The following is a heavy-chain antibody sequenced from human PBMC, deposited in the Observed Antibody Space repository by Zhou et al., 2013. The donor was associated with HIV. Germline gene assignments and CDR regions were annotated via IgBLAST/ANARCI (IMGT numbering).Heavy chain of an antibody. V-gene: IGHV1-69*05. CDR2: IIPIFGTA. Sequence: QVQLVQSGAEVKKPGSSVKVSCKASGGTFSSYAISWVRQAPGQGLEWMGGIIPIFGTANYAQKFQGRVTITTDESTSTAYMELSSLRSEDTAVYYCARGMVRGVKQGWYEYYMDVWGKGTTGHRLL. CDR1: GGTFSSYA. J-gene: IGHJ6*03. D-gene: IGHD3-10*01. CDR3: ARGMVRGVKQGWYEYYMDV.